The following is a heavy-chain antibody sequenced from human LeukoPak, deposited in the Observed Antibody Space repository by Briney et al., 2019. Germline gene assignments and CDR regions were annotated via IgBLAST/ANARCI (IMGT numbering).Heavy chain of an antibody. J-gene: IGHJ3*02. CDR2: FDPEDGET. CDR1: GYTLTELS. D-gene: IGHD1-26*01. CDR3: ATVRELIGAFDI. Sequence: ASVKVSCKVSGYTLTELSMHWVRQAPGKGLEWMGGFDPEDGETIYAQKFQGRVTMTEDTSTDTAYMELSSLRSEGTAVYYCATVRELIGAFDIWGQGTMVTVSS. V-gene: IGHV1-24*01.